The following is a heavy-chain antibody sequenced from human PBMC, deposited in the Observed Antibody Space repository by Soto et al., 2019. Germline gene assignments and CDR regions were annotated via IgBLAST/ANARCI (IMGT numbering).Heavy chain of an antibody. CDR2: VNGAGSHI. D-gene: IGHD4-17*01. Sequence: GGCMRLSWAASAFLASIYYMHWVRQPPGKGLEWVSHVNGAGSHITYADSVKGRFTISRDNGKNALYLQLNSLRVEDTAEYSCVRAMNDFGAQWGPGTLVTVSS. CDR3: VRAMNDFGAQ. CDR1: AFLASIYY. V-gene: IGHV3-74*03. J-gene: IGHJ4*02.